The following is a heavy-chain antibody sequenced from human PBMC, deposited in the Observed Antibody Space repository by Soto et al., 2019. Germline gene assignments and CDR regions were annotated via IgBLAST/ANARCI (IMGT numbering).Heavy chain of an antibody. CDR2: ISYDETNK. CDR1: EFTFSTYP. CDR3: ARGASDFWGGYPEIHYFDY. V-gene: IGHV3-30-3*01. J-gene: IGHJ4*02. D-gene: IGHD3-3*01. Sequence: VLLVESGGGVVQPGRSLRLSCAASEFTFSTYPLHWVRQAPGKGLEWVVVISYDETNKYYADSVKGRFTISRDNSKNTLYLQMNSLRADDTAVYYCARGASDFWGGYPEIHYFDYWGQGTLVTVSS.